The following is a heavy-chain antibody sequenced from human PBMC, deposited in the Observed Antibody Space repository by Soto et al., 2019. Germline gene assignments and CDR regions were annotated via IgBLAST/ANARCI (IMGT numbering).Heavy chain of an antibody. D-gene: IGHD1-7*01. J-gene: IGHJ3*02. CDR2: INHSGST. Sequence: SETLSLTCAVYGGSFSGYYWSWIRQPPGKGLEWIGEINHSGSTNYNPSLKSRVTISVGTSKNQFSLKLSSVTAADTAVYYCARQRPELRAFDIWGQGTMVTVSS. V-gene: IGHV4-34*01. CDR3: ARQRPELRAFDI. CDR1: GGSFSGYY.